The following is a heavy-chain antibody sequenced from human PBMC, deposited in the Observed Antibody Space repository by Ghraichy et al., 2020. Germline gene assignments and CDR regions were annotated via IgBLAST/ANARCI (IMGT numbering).Heavy chain of an antibody. Sequence: SETLSLTCTVSGGSISSYYWSWIRQPAGKGLEWIGRIYGGGSTNYNPSLSSRVTMSVDTSKNQISLNLSSVTAADTAVYYCARRTSSGWYFDSWGQGTLVTVSS. CDR2: IYGGGST. V-gene: IGHV4-4*07. D-gene: IGHD6-19*01. CDR3: ARRTSSGWYFDS. CDR1: GGSISSYY. J-gene: IGHJ4*02.